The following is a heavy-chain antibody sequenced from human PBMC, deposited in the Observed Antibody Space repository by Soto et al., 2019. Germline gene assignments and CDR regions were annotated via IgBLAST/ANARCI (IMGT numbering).Heavy chain of an antibody. D-gene: IGHD3-10*01. Sequence: QVQLQESGPGLVKPSETLSLSCTVSGGSISSYYWSWFRQSPGKRMEWIGYVHHSWGSSYNPSLQSRVAISLDTSKSQFSRNVTSVTATDTAVYYCARQGFGPLHGLVDVWGQGTTVTVSS. CDR1: GGSISSYY. J-gene: IGHJ6*02. CDR3: ARQGFGPLHGLVDV. CDR2: VHHSWGS. V-gene: IGHV4-59*08.